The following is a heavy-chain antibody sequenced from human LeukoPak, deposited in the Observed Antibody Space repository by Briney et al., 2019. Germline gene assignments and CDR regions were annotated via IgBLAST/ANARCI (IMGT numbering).Heavy chain of an antibody. CDR3: ARAGELRYMDV. CDR1: GFIFSDYY. J-gene: IGHJ6*03. CDR2: IKGTGLTT. D-gene: IGHD3-16*01. Sequence: PGGSLRLSCAASGFIFSDYYMAWIRQAPGKGLGWISTIKGTGLTTYYADSVKGRVTISRDNDKNSLFLQMSSLRADDTAIYYCARAGELRYMDVWGKGTAVTVSS. V-gene: IGHV3-11*04.